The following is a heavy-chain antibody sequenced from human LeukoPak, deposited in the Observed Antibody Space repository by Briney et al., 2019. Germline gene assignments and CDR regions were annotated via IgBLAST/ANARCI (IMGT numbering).Heavy chain of an antibody. Sequence: GGTLRLSCAASGFTFSSYGMSWVRQAPGKGLEWVSDISGSGGSTYYADSVKGRFTISRDNSKNTLYLQMNSLRAEDTAVYYCAKEGGGYCSSTSCPSTSSFDYWGQGTLVTVSS. V-gene: IGHV3-23*01. CDR1: GFTFSSYG. D-gene: IGHD2-2*01. J-gene: IGHJ4*02. CDR2: ISGSGGST. CDR3: AKEGGGYCSSTSCPSTSSFDY.